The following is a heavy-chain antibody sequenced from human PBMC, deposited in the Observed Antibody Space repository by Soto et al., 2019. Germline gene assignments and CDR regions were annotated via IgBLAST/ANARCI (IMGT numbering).Heavy chain of an antibody. CDR3: AHRLGGFTWNDGYLDY. CDR1: GFSLTTRPMG. Sequence: QITLKESGPTLVEPTETLTLTCSFSGFSLTTRPMGVGWISHPPGKALEWLAVIYWDDDKRYNPSLRSRLTITNDTAKKQVVLTMTYMAPPDTATYYCAHRLGGFTWNDGYLDYWGQGTRVTVSS. V-gene: IGHV2-5*02. CDR2: IYWDDDK. J-gene: IGHJ4*02. D-gene: IGHD1-1*01.